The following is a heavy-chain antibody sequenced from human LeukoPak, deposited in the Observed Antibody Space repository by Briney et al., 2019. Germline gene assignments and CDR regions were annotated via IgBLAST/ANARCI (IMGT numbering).Heavy chain of an antibody. CDR3: AKDPFDQLPPDYFDY. J-gene: IGHJ4*02. CDR1: GGSISSSSYY. V-gene: IGHV3-23*01. D-gene: IGHD2-2*01. CDR2: ISGSGGST. Sequence: PSETLSLTCTVSGGSISSSSYYWGWIRQPPGKGLEWVSAISGSGGSTYYADSVKGRFTISRDNSKNTLYLQMNSLRAEDTAVYYCAKDPFDQLPPDYFDYWGQGTLVTVSS.